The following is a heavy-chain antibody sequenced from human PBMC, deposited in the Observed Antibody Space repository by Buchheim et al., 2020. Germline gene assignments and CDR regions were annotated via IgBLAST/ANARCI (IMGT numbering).Heavy chain of an antibody. CDR2: INIDGSSK. D-gene: IGHD6-19*01. CDR3: ARPMRSGWTVGMDV. J-gene: IGHJ6*02. V-gene: IGHV3-74*01. CDR1: EFTFSGDW. Sequence: EVQLVESGGGLVQPGGSLRLPCAASEFTFSGDWRYWVRQVAGKGLVWVSRINIDGSSKIYADPVKGRFTFSRDNAKTTRYWQLNSLRAEDTAVYYCARPMRSGWTVGMDVWGQGT.